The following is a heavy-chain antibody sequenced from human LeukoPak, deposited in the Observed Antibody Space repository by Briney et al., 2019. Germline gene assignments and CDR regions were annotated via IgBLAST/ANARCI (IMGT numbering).Heavy chain of an antibody. CDR3: ARDSDDRSWNGLFDY. CDR1: GFTFSTYW. CDR2: IKQDGSDK. Sequence: GGSLRLSCAASGFTFSTYWMSWVRQAPGKGLEWVASIKQDGSDKYYVDSVKGRFTISGDNAKNSLYLQMNSLRAEDTAVYYCARDSDDRSWNGLFDYWGQGTLVTVSS. D-gene: IGHD6-13*01. V-gene: IGHV3-7*01. J-gene: IGHJ4*02.